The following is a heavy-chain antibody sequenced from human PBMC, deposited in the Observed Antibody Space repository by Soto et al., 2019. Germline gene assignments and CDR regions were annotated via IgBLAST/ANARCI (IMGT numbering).Heavy chain of an antibody. Sequence: SETLSLTCTVSGGSISSGDYYWSWIRQPPGKGLEWIGYIYYSGSTYYNPSLKSRVTISVDTSKNQFSLKLSSVTAADTAVYYCARGAPYYYDSSGLHWGQGTLVTVSS. V-gene: IGHV4-30-4*01. D-gene: IGHD3-22*01. CDR2: IYYSGST. CDR3: ARGAPYYYDSSGLH. CDR1: GGSISSGDYY. J-gene: IGHJ4*02.